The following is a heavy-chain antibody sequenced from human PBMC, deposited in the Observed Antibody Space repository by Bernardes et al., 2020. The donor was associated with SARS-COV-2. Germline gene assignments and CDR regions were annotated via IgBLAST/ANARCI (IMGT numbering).Heavy chain of an antibody. CDR2: ISSNGGST. CDR1: GFTFSSYA. D-gene: IGHD3-3*01. Sequence: GGSLRLSCSASGFTFSSYAMHWVRQAPGKGLEYVSAISSNGGSTYYADSVKGRFTISRDNSKNTLYLQMSSLRAEDTAVYYCVKDLLGNDQYYDFWSEGNDWGEGTLVTVSS. J-gene: IGHJ4*02. CDR3: VKDLLGNDQYYDFWSEGND. V-gene: IGHV3-64D*06.